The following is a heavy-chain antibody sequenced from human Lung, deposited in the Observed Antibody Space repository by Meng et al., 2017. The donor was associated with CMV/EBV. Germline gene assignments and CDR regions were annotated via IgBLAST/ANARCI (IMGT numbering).Heavy chain of an antibody. J-gene: IGHJ4*02. CDR2: IYNDGSRT. D-gene: IGHD3/OR15-3a*01. V-gene: IGHV3-23*03. Sequence: SCAASGFTFTSYGMSWVRQAPGKGLEWVSLIYNDGSRTYYADSVKGRFTISRDNSKNTVSLQMNNLRVEDSAVYYCVKGAAGLVPWGQGTLV. CDR3: VKGAAGLVP. CDR1: GFTFTSYG.